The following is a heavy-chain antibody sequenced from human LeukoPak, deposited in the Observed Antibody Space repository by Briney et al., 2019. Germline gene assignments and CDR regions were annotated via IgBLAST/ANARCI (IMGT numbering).Heavy chain of an antibody. Sequence: SGGSLRLSCSASGFTFSSYAMHWVRQDPGKGLEYVSAISSNGGSTYYADSVKGRFTISRDNSKNTLYLQMSSLRAEDTAVYYCVKSLWFGEFPLDYWGQGTLVTVSS. CDR1: GFTFSSYA. CDR2: ISSNGGST. J-gene: IGHJ4*02. D-gene: IGHD3-10*01. V-gene: IGHV3-64D*06. CDR3: VKSLWFGEFPLDY.